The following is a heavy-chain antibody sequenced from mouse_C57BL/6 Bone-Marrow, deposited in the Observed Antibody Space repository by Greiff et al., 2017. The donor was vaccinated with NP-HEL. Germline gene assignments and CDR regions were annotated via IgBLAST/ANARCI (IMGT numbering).Heavy chain of an antibody. CDR3: ARMIYDYDWYFDV. CDR1: GYTFTDYY. J-gene: IGHJ1*03. D-gene: IGHD2-4*01. Sequence: EVQRVESGPVLVKPGASVKMSCKASGYTFTDYYMNWVKQSHGKSLEWIGVINPYNGGTSYNQKFKGKATLTVDKSSSTAYMELNSLTSEDSAVYYCARMIYDYDWYFDVWGTGTTVTVSS. CDR2: INPYNGGT. V-gene: IGHV1-19*01.